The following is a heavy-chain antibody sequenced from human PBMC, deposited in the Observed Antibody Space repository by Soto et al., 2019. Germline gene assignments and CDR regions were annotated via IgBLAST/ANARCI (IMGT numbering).Heavy chain of an antibody. J-gene: IGHJ4*02. Sequence: PGGSLRLSCAASGFIFRSYWMSWVRQAPGKGPEWVANINQDGSEKYYVDSVKGRFIISRDNAKNSLYLQMNSLRVEDTAVYYCARDGIEAGLYLDNWGQGTLVTVSS. CDR3: ARDGIEAGLYLDN. CDR1: GFIFRSYW. CDR2: INQDGSEK. V-gene: IGHV3-7*01. D-gene: IGHD3-16*01.